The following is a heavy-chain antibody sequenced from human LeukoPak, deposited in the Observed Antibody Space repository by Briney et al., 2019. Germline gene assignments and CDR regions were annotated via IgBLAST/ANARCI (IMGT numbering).Heavy chain of an antibody. J-gene: IGHJ5*02. CDR2: IYTSGST. D-gene: IGHD3-10*01. V-gene: IGHV4-4*07. CDR1: GGSISSYY. CDR3: ARGDTMVRGVNWFDP. Sequence: SETLSLTCTVSGGSISSYYWSWIRQPAGKGLEWIGRIYTSGSTNYNPSLKSRVTMSVDTSKNQFSLKLSSVTAADTAVYYCARGDTMVRGVNWFDPWGQGTLVTVSS.